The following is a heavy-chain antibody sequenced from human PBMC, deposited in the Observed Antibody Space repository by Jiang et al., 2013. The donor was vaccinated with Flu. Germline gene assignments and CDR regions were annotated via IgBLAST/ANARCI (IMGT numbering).Heavy chain of an antibody. CDR3: ARGHVVPAAANWFDP. Sequence: LLKPSETLSLTCSVSNGSVNTYYWSWIRQPPGKGLEWIACIYYSGTTNYNPSLKSRATISVDTSKNQVSLRLTSVTAADTAVYYCARGHVVPAAANWFDPGAREPWSPSPQ. V-gene: IGHV4-59*02. CDR1: NGSVNTYY. J-gene: IGHJ5*02. CDR2: IYYSGTT. D-gene: IGHD2-2*01.